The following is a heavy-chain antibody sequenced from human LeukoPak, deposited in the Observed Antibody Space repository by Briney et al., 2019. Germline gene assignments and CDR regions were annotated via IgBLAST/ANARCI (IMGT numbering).Heavy chain of an antibody. D-gene: IGHD1-26*01. CDR2: IYYSGST. Sequence: PSETLSLTCTVSGGSISSGGYYWSWIRQHPGKGLEWIGYIYYSGSTYYNPSLKSRVTISVDTSKNQFSLKLSSVTAADTAVYYCASSSPRGSGSRGWFDPWGQGTLVTVSS. J-gene: IGHJ5*02. CDR1: GGSISSGGYY. V-gene: IGHV4-31*03. CDR3: ASSSPRGSGSRGWFDP.